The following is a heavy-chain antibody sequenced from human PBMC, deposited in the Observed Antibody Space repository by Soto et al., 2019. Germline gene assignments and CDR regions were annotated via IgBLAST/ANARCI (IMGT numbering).Heavy chain of an antibody. CDR3: ASTLAARPPSGSRDYYYGMDV. CDR1: GGTFSSYA. CDR2: FIPIFGTA. D-gene: IGHD6-6*01. Sequence: SVKVSCKASGGTFSSYAISWVRQAPGQGLEWMGGFIPIFGTANYAQKFQGRVTITADKSTSTAYMELSSLRSEDTAVYYCASTLAARPPSGSRDYYYGMDVWGQGTTVTVYS. V-gene: IGHV1-69*06. J-gene: IGHJ6*02.